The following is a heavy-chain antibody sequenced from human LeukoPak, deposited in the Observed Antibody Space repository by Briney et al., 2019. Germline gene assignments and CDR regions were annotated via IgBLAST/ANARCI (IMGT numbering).Heavy chain of an antibody. CDR2: ISGSGDNT. CDR1: GFTFSSYA. Sequence: PGGSLRLSCAASGFTFSSYAMSWVRQAPGKGLEWVSGISGSGDNTYYADSVKGRFTISRDNSKNTLYVQVNSLGTEDTAAYYCASLGYCSGGSCPEDVGFVDYWGQGTLVTVSS. D-gene: IGHD2-15*01. CDR3: ASLGYCSGGSCPEDVGFVDY. V-gene: IGHV3-23*01. J-gene: IGHJ4*02.